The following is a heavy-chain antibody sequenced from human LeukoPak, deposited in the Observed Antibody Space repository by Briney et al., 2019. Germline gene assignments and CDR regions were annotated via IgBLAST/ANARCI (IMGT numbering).Heavy chain of an antibody. Sequence: GGSLRLSCAASGFTFSSYWMSWVRQAPGKGLEWVAKIKQDGSEKYYVDSVKGRLTISRDNGKNTLYLQMDTLRAADTAVYYCARDARTDSPFSWSDPWGQGTLVTVSS. CDR3: ARDARTDSPFSWSDP. CDR1: GFTFSSYW. CDR2: IKQDGSEK. J-gene: IGHJ5*02. D-gene: IGHD2-8*02. V-gene: IGHV3-7*01.